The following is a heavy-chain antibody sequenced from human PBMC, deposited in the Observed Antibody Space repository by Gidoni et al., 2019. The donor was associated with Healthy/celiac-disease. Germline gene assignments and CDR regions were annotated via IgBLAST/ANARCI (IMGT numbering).Heavy chain of an antibody. Sequence: EVQLLVPGGGLVQPAGSLRLSCAASGFTFSCYPMSWVRQAPGQGLEWVSAISGSGGSTYYSDSVKGRFTISRDNSKNTLYLQMNSLRAEDTAVYYCAKDEGYCSSTSCYSRTSYDYWGQGTLVTVSS. CDR3: AKDEGYCSSTSCYSRTSYDY. V-gene: IGHV3-23*01. CDR2: ISGSGGST. D-gene: IGHD2-2*02. CDR1: GFTFSCYP. J-gene: IGHJ4*02.